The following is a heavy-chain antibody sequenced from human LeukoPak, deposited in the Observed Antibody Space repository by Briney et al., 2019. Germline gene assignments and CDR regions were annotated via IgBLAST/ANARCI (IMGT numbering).Heavy chain of an antibody. CDR3: AKDPYYYDSSDYYPAYHFDY. CDR2: ISSSSSYI. D-gene: IGHD3-22*01. Sequence: GGSLRLSCAASGFTFSSYSMNWVRQAPGKGLEWVSSISSSSSYIYYADSVKGRFTISRDNAKNSLYLQMNSLRVEDTAVYYCAKDPYYYDSSDYYPAYHFDYWGQGTLVTVSS. V-gene: IGHV3-21*04. CDR1: GFTFSSYS. J-gene: IGHJ4*02.